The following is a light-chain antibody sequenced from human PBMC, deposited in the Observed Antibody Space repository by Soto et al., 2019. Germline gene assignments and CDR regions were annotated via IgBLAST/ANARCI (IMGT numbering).Light chain of an antibody. CDR2: ATS. Sequence: DIQMTQSPSSLSASGGDRVTITCRASQSIDNNLIWYQQKSGKAPKYLIYATSILQSGVPSRFSGSGYGTDFALTISSLQPEDYATYFCQQNYSNPRTFGQGTRLEIK. J-gene: IGKJ5*01. V-gene: IGKV1-39*01. CDR1: QSIDNN. CDR3: QQNYSNPRT.